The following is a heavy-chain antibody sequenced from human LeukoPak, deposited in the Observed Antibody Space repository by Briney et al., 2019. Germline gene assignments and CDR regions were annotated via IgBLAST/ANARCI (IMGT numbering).Heavy chain of an antibody. J-gene: IGHJ4*02. D-gene: IGHD1-7*01. CDR1: GFTFSSYA. Sequence: GGSLRLPCAASGFTFSSYAMHWVRQAPGKGLEWVAVISYDGSYKYYADSVKGRFTISRDNSKNTLYLQMNSLRPEDTAVYYCARDPTNWNYVHYFDYWGQGTLVTVSS. CDR3: ARDPTNWNYVHYFDY. V-gene: IGHV3-30*04. CDR2: ISYDGSYK.